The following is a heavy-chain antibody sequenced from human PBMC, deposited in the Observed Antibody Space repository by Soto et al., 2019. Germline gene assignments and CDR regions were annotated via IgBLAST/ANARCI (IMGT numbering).Heavy chain of an antibody. V-gene: IGHV1-18*01. CDR2: ISANNRET. Sequence: QVRLVQSGTEVKKPGASVKVSCEASGTNFTSFGFAWVRQAPGHGLEWLGWISANNRETDYAEKFQGRVTLTTNTPTCTAFLDLTTMNSEDTAIYYFGRTSWRLSFSCAVDYWGQGTMVTVSS. CDR1: GTNFTSFG. J-gene: IGHJ4*01. D-gene: IGHD4-17*01. CDR3: GRTSWRLSFSCAVDY.